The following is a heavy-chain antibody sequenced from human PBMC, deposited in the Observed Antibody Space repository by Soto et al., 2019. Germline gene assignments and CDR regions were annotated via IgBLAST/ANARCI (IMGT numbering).Heavy chain of an antibody. CDR3: GRLEGLATISYYFDY. CDR2: VYYSGST. V-gene: IGHV4-39*01. D-gene: IGHD3-9*01. J-gene: IGHJ4*02. Sequence: LETLSVPCTVSGGSVSSSSYYWGWVRKPPGKGLEWIGSVYYSGSTYYNPSLESRVTISVDKSKNQFSLKLMSLSAADTAVYYCGRLEGLATISYYFDYWGQGALVTVSS. CDR1: GGSVSSSSYY.